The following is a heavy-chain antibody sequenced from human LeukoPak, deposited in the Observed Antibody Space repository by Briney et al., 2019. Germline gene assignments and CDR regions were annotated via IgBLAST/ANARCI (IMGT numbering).Heavy chain of an antibody. D-gene: IGHD2-21*02. V-gene: IGHV3-7*04. CDR1: GFTFSGHW. Sequence: GGSLRLSCAASGFTFSGHWMSWVRQAPGKGLEWVANINQDGSEIYYVDSVKGRFAISRDNAKNSLYLQMNSLRAEDTAVYYCARYCGGDCYEAFDIWGQGTMVTVSS. CDR2: INQDGSEI. CDR3: ARYCGGDCYEAFDI. J-gene: IGHJ3*02.